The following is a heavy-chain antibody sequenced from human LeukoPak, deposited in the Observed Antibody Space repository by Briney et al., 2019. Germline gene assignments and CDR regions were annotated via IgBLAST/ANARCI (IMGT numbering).Heavy chain of an antibody. V-gene: IGHV4-59*01. CDR3: ARDWGVSARPGYMDV. D-gene: IGHD6-6*01. CDR2: IYYSGST. Sequence: PSETLSLTCTVSGGSISNYYWSWIRQPPGKGLEWIGYIYYSGSTKYNPSLKSRVTLSVDTSKNQFSLRLSSVTAADTAVYYCARDWGVSARPGYMDVWGKGTTVTVSS. J-gene: IGHJ6*03. CDR1: GGSISNYY.